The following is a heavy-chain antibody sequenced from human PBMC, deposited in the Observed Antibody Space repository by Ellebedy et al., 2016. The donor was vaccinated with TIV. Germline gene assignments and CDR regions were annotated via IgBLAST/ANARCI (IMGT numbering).Heavy chain of an antibody. D-gene: IGHD1-1*01. J-gene: IGHJ3*01. CDR3: ARDIVQLPDGDAFDF. V-gene: IGHV3-7*04. CDR2: IKFDEIEK. CDR1: GFTFTRYW. Sequence: GESLKISCAASGFTFTRYWMAWLRQAPSKGLEYVAHIKFDEIEKYYADSVKGRFTISRDNARNSLYLQMNRLRVGDTAVYYCARDIVQLPDGDAFDFWGQGTTVTVSS.